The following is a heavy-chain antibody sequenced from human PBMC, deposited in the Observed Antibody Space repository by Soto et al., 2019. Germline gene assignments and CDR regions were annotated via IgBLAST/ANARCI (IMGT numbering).Heavy chain of an antibody. CDR2: INHSGST. D-gene: IGHD6-13*01. Sequence: QVQLQQWGAGLLKPSETLSLTCAVYGGSFSGYYWSWIRQPPGKGLEWIGEINHSGSTNYNPSLKRRVTISVATSKNQLSLKLSSVTAADTAVYYCARGRGPPYSRRDRTFDYWGQGPLVTVSS. CDR1: GGSFSGYY. CDR3: ARGRGPPYSRRDRTFDY. V-gene: IGHV4-34*01. J-gene: IGHJ4*02.